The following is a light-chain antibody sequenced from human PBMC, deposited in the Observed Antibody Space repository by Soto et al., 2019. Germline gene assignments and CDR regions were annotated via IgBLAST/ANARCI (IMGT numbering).Light chain of an antibody. V-gene: IGLV2-8*01. Sequence: QSALTQPPSASGSPGQSVTISCTGTSSDVGSHNFVSWYQHHPGKAPKLMLYDVIKRPSGVPDRFSGSKSGNTASLTVSGLQAEDEAEYYCSSYGGSNNYVVFGGGTKLTVL. CDR2: DVI. CDR1: SSDVGSHNF. CDR3: SSYGGSNNYVV. J-gene: IGLJ2*01.